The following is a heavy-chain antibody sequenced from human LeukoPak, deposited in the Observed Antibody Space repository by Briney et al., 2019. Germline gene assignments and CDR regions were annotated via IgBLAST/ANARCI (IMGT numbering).Heavy chain of an antibody. CDR2: ISSSGSTI. J-gene: IGHJ4*02. D-gene: IGHD4-17*01. V-gene: IGHV3-48*03. CDR1: GFTFSNFA. CDR3: ARDGDYEGFDY. Sequence: GGSLRLSCAASGFTFSNFAMSWVRQAPGKGLEWVSYISSSGSTIYYADSVKGRFTISRDNAKNSLYLQMNSLRAEDTAVYYCARDGDYEGFDYWGQGTLVTVSS.